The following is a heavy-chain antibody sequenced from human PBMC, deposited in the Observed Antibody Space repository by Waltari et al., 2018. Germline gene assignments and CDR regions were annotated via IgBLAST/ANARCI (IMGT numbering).Heavy chain of an antibody. CDR1: GGSISSRNW. D-gene: IGHD2-21*02. CDR2: IYHSGST. J-gene: IGHJ3*02. CDR3: ARRTAYCGGDCYTRLAFDI. Sequence: QVQLQESGPGLVKPSGTLSLTCAVSGGSISSRNWWSWVRQTPGKGLEWIGEIYHSGSTNYNPSLKSRVTISVDKSKNQFSLKLSSVTAADTAVYYCARRTAYCGGDCYTRLAFDIWGQGTMVTVSS. V-gene: IGHV4-4*02.